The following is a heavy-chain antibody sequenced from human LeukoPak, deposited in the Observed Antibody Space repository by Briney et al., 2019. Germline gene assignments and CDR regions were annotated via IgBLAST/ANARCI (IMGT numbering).Heavy chain of an antibody. J-gene: IGHJ4*02. V-gene: IGHV5-51*01. CDR3: ARSHSSSSYCFDY. CDR1: GDSFTTYW. Sequence: GESLKISCKGSGDSFTTYWIAWVRQMPGKGLEWMGIIYPGDSDTRYSPSFQGQVTISADKSISTAYLQWSSLQASDTAMYYCARSHSSSSYCFDYWGQGTLVTVSS. D-gene: IGHD6-13*01. CDR2: IYPGDSDT.